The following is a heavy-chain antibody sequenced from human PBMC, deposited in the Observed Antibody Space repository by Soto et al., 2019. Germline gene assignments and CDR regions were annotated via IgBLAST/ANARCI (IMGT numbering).Heavy chain of an antibody. D-gene: IGHD6-19*01. Sequence: QVQLQESGPGLVKPSGTLSLTCAVSGGSISSSNWWSWVRQPPGKGLEWIGEIYHSGSTNYNPSHESRVPISVDKSKNPFSLKLSSVTAADTAVYYCARDGEAVAGPAFDYWGQGTLVTVSS. CDR1: GGSISSSNW. V-gene: IGHV4-4*02. CDR3: ARDGEAVAGPAFDY. J-gene: IGHJ4*02. CDR2: IYHSGST.